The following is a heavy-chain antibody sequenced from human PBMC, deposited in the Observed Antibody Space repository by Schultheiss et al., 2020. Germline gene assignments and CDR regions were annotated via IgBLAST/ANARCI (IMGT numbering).Heavy chain of an antibody. CDR1: GFTFSSYA. V-gene: IGHV3-23*01. Sequence: GGSLRLSCAASGFTFSSYAMSWVRQAPGKGLEWVSAISDSGGSTYYADSVKGRFTISRDNSKNTLYLQMNSLRAEDTAVYYCAKAHPYSSSWYFVSYFDYWGQGTLVNVSS. CDR2: ISDSGGST. CDR3: AKAHPYSSSWYFVSYFDY. D-gene: IGHD6-13*01. J-gene: IGHJ4*02.